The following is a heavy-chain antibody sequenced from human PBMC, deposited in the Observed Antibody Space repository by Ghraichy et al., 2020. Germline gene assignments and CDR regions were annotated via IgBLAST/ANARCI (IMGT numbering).Heavy chain of an antibody. V-gene: IGHV3-73*01. J-gene: IGHJ4*02. CDR2: IRSKANNYAT. CDR1: GFTLSGSA. Sequence: LLLTCAASGFTLSGSAIHWVRQASGKGLEWVGRIRSKANNYATAYSASVKGRFTISRDDSKNTAYLQMNSLKTEDTAVYYCTSLDPESQNWGQGTLVTVSS. CDR3: TSLDPESQN.